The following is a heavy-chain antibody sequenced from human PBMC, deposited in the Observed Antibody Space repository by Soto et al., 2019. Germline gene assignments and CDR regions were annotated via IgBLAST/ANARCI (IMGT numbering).Heavy chain of an antibody. Sequence: QVQLVQAGAEVKKPGSSLRVSCKASGGSFRSYAFSWVRQAPGQRLEWMGGVIPMFGTPKNAQKFQTRITIGADEFTRTVYMELSSLTSEDTAIYYCARAYDVRSGKYYGMDVWGQGTTVTVSS. CDR1: GGSFRSYA. V-gene: IGHV1-69*01. CDR2: VIPMFGTP. D-gene: IGHD3-10*02. J-gene: IGHJ6*02. CDR3: ARAYDVRSGKYYGMDV.